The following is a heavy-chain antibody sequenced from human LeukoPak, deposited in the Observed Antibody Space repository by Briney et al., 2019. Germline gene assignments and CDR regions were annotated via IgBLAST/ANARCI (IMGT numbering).Heavy chain of an antibody. CDR3: ARDAGAGWAGGKGYFDL. Sequence: GGSLRLSCASSGFTFSSYAMHWVRQAPGKGLEWVAVISYDGSNKYYADSVKGRFTISRDNSKNTLYLQMNSLRAEDTAVYYCARDAGAGWAGGKGYFDLWGRGTLVTVSS. CDR1: GFTFSSYA. CDR2: ISYDGSNK. V-gene: IGHV3-30-3*01. D-gene: IGHD4-23*01. J-gene: IGHJ2*01.